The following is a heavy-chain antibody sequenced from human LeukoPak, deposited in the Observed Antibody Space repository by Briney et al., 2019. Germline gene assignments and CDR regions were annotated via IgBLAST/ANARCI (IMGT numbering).Heavy chain of an antibody. CDR3: AKEWGVDYGLRY. V-gene: IGHV3-23*01. CDR1: GFTLSSYE. Sequence: GGSLRLSCIASGFTLSSYEMSWIRQAPGKGLEWVSSVDYSGGDTHYADSVMGRFTISRDNSKNTLYLQMNSLRADDTAVYYCAKEWGVDYGLRYWGQGTLVTVSS. D-gene: IGHD4-17*01. CDR2: VDYSGGDT. J-gene: IGHJ4*02.